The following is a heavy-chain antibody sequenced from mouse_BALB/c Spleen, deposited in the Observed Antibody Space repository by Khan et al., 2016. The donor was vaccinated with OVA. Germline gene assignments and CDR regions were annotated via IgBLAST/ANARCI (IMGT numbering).Heavy chain of an antibody. CDR2: ISSGSSSI. Sequence: EVQLVESGGGLVQPGGSRKLSCAASGFTFSRFGMRWVRQAPEKGLEWVAYISSGSSSIYYADTVKGRFTISRDNPKNTLFLQMTSLRSEDTAMYYCARDSNFDYWGQGTTLTVSS. CDR3: ARDSNFDY. J-gene: IGHJ2*01. CDR1: GFTFSRFG. V-gene: IGHV5-17*02.